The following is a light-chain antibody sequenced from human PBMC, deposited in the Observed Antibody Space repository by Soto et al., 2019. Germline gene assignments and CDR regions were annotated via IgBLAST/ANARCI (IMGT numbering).Light chain of an antibody. V-gene: IGKV3-15*01. J-gene: IGKJ1*01. CDR1: QSLSFN. CDR3: QQYYRWPQT. Sequence: EIVMTQSPATLSVSPGERATLSCRASQSLSFNLAWYQQKPGQAPRLLIYAASTRATGIPARFSGSGSGTEFTLTISSLQSEDFAVYYCQQYYRWPQTFGQGTKVGIK. CDR2: AAS.